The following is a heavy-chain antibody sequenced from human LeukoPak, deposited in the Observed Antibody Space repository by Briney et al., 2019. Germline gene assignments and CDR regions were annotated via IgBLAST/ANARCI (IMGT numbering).Heavy chain of an antibody. J-gene: IGHJ4*02. Sequence: GESLKISCKGSGYSFTSYWIGWVRQMPGEGLEWMGIIYPGDSDTRYSPSSQGQVTISADKSISTAYLQWSSLKASDTAMYYCARHGGYCSSTSCYKAPDYWGQGTLVTVSS. V-gene: IGHV5-51*01. CDR1: GYSFTSYW. D-gene: IGHD2-2*02. CDR3: ARHGGYCSSTSCYKAPDY. CDR2: IYPGDSDT.